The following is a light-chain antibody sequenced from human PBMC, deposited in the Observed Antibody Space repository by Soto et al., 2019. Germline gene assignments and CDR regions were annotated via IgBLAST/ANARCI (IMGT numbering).Light chain of an antibody. CDR3: QQYNNWPRT. CDR2: GTS. J-gene: IGKJ1*01. CDR1: QSVNSN. V-gene: IGKV3-15*01. Sequence: ELVMTQSPATLSLSPGERATLSCRASQSVNSNLAWYQQKAGQAPRLLIYGTSTRATGIPARFSGSGSGTDFTRTISSLQFEDFAVYYCQQYNNWPRTFGQGTKVEIK.